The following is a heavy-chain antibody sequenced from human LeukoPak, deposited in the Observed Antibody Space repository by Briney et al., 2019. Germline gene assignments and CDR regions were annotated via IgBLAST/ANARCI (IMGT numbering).Heavy chain of an antibody. CDR3: ARGSAGDYVPDYFDY. CDR1: GFTFSDYT. CDR2: ISYDGSNK. Sequence: GGSLRLSCAASGFTFSDYTVHWVRQAPGKGLEWVAVISYDGSNKYYADSVKGRFTISRDNSKNTLYLQMHSLRREDTAVYYCARGSAGDYVPDYFDYWGPGTLVTVSS. D-gene: IGHD4-17*01. J-gene: IGHJ4*02. V-gene: IGHV3-30*04.